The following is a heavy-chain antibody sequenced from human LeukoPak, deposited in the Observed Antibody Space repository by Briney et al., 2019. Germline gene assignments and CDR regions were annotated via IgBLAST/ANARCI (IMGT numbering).Heavy chain of an antibody. J-gene: IGHJ4*02. Sequence: GGSLRLSCAASGFIFSDDNMNWVRQAPGKGLEWISFIRHDSSDIYYADSVKGRFTISRDNAKNSLYLQMNSLRVEDTAVYYCARDWFGELIWGQGTLVTVSS. D-gene: IGHD3-10*01. CDR2: IRHDSSDI. CDR3: ARDWFGELI. CDR1: GFIFSDDN. V-gene: IGHV3-48*01.